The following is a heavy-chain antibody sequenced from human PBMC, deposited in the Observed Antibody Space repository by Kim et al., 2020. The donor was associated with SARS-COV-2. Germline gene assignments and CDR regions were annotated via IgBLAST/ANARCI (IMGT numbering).Heavy chain of an antibody. V-gene: IGHV4-34*01. Sequence: YSPSLKSRGTISVDTSKNQFSLRLSSVTAADTSVYYCARRYASGNYPFSYWGQGTLVTVSS. J-gene: IGHJ4*02. D-gene: IGHD3-10*01. CDR3: ARRYASGNYPFSY.